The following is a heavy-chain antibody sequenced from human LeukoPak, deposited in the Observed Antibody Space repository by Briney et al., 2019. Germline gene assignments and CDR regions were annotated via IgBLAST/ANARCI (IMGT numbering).Heavy chain of an antibody. J-gene: IGHJ4*02. CDR2: ISSSSSYI. D-gene: IGHD6-19*01. CDR3: ASPSSGPMGGLDY. Sequence: GGPLRLSCAASGFTFSSYSMNWVRQAPGKGLEWVSSISSSSSYIYYADSVKGRFTISRDNAKNSLYLQMNSLRAEDTAVYYCASPSSGPMGGLDYWGQGTLVTVSS. V-gene: IGHV3-21*01. CDR1: GFTFSSYS.